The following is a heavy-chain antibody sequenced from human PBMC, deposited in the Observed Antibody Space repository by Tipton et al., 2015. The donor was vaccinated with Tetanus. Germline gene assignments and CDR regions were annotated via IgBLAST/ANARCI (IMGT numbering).Heavy chain of an antibody. V-gene: IGHV4-39*01. Sequence: TLSLTCTVSGGSISSSSYYWGWIRQPPGKGLEWIGSIYYSGSTYYNPSLKSRVTISVDTSKNQFSLKLSSVTAADTAVYYCARGSRRINCSGGSCYSSPHDYWGQGTLVTVSS. CDR2: IYYSGST. CDR3: ARGSRRINCSGGSCYSSPHDY. CDR1: GGSISSSSYY. D-gene: IGHD2-15*01. J-gene: IGHJ4*02.